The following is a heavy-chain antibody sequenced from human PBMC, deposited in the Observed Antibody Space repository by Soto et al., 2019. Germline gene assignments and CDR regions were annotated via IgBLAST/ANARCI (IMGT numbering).Heavy chain of an antibody. J-gene: IGHJ5*02. CDR1: GGSMSNYY. D-gene: IGHD1-26*01. CDR3: ARDRTLWDARRDP. CDR2: IYNTGTT. Sequence: SETLSLTCTVPGGSMSNYYWSWIRPPAGKGLEWVGNIYNTGTTNYNPSLRSRVTMSLDTSKNQFSLNLTSVTAADTAVYYCARDRTLWDARRDPWGQGTLVTVSS. V-gene: IGHV4-4*07.